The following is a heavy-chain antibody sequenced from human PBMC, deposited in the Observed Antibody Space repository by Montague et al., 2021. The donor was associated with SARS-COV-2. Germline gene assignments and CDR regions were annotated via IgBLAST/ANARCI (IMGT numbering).Heavy chain of an antibody. Sequence: SETLSLTCTVSGGSISSSSYYWGWIRQPPGQELEWIGRIYYSGSTYSTPSLKSPVTISVDTSKNPFSLKLSSVTAADTAGYYCARHQWAPVPGSWSMSWFDPWGQGTLVTVSS. CDR2: IYYSGST. J-gene: IGHJ5*02. CDR1: GGSISSSSYY. D-gene: IGHD6-13*01. V-gene: IGHV4-39*01. CDR3: ARHQWAPVPGSWSMSWFDP.